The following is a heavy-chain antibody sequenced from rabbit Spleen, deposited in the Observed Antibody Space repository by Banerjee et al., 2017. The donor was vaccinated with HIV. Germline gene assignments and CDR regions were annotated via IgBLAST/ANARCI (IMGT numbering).Heavy chain of an antibody. Sequence: QLEESAGGLVQPGGSLKLSCKASGFTLSSYYMNWVRQAPGKGLEWIGYIDPVFGSTYYATWVNGRFTISSHNAQNTLYLQLNSLTAADTATYFCVREAGYAGYGDGNLWGPGTLVTVS. J-gene: IGHJ4*01. CDR1: GFTLSSYY. CDR2: IDPVFGST. V-gene: IGHV1S7*01. CDR3: VREAGYAGYGDGNL. D-gene: IGHD7-1*01.